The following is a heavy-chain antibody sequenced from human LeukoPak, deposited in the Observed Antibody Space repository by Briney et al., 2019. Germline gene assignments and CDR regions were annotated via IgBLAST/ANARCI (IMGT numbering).Heavy chain of an antibody. D-gene: IGHD2-21*02. CDR3: ARDCGGDCYSVLWYLDL. J-gene: IGHJ2*01. CDR1: GGSISSSNW. V-gene: IGHV4-4*02. Sequence: SETLSLTCAVSGGSISSSNWWSWVRQPPGKGLEWIGEIYHSGSTNYNPSLKSRVTISVDRSKNQFSLKLSSVTAADTAVYYCARDCGGDCYSVLWYLDLWGRGTLVTVSS. CDR2: IYHSGST.